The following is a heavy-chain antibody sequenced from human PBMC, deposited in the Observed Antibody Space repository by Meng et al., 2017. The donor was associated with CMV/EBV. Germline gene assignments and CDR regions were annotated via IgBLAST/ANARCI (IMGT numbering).Heavy chain of an antibody. CDR1: GGSFSGYY. CDR3: ARLYEPNFWRNKRARAFDI. V-gene: IGHV4-34*01. D-gene: IGHD3-3*01. CDR2: INHSGNT. J-gene: IGHJ3*02. Sequence: SETLSLTCAVYGGSFSGYYWSWIRQPPGKGLEWIGEINHSGNTNYNPSLKSRVTISVDTSKNQFSLKLSSVTAADTAVYYCARLYEPNFWRNKRARAFDIWGQGTMVTVSS.